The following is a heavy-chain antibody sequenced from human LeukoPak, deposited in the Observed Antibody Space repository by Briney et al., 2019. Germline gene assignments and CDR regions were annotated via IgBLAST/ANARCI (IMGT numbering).Heavy chain of an antibody. J-gene: IGHJ5*02. D-gene: IGHD2-15*01. CDR2: IYYSGST. Sequence: PSETLSLTCTVSGGSISSSSYYWGWIRQPPGKGLEWIGSIYYSGSTYYNPSLKSRVTISVDTSKNQFSLKLSSVTAADTAVYYCARAPPVYCSGGSCYRITNWFDPWGQGTLVTVSS. CDR3: ARAPPVYCSGGSCYRITNWFDP. V-gene: IGHV4-39*01. CDR1: GGSISSSSYY.